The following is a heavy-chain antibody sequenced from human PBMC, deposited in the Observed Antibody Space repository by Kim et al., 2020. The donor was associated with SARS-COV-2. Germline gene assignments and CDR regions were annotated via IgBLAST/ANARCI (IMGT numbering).Heavy chain of an antibody. CDR1: GFTFSSYA. J-gene: IGHJ4*02. Sequence: GGSLRLSCAASGFTFSSYAMHWVRQAPGKGLEWVAVISYDGSNKYYADSVKGRFTISRDNSKNTLYLQMNSLRAEDTAVYYCAREYGSGSYRSPPDYWGQGTLVTVSS. V-gene: IGHV3-30*04. CDR3: AREYGSGSYRSPPDY. CDR2: ISYDGSNK. D-gene: IGHD3-10*01.